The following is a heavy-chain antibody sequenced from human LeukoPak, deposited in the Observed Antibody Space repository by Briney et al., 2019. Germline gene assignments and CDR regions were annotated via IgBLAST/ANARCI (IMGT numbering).Heavy chain of an antibody. Sequence: PSETLSLTCAVYGGSFSGCYWSWIRQPPGKGLEWIGEINHSGSTNYNPSLKSRVTISVDTSKNQFSLKLSSVTAADTAVYYCARAGKDSSSWYNWFDPWGQGTLVTVSS. CDR3: ARAGKDSSSWYNWFDP. CDR1: GGSFSGCY. D-gene: IGHD6-13*01. J-gene: IGHJ5*02. CDR2: INHSGST. V-gene: IGHV4-34*01.